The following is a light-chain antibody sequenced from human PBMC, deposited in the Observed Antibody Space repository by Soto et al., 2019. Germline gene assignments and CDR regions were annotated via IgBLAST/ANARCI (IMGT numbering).Light chain of an antibody. Sequence: DIQLTQSPSFLSASVGDRVTITCRASQGISSYLAWYQQKPGKAPKLLIYAASTLQSGVPSRFSGSGSGTEFTLTISSLQPEDFATYSCQQFNSNPLTFGGGTKVEIK. CDR3: QQFNSNPLT. CDR2: AAS. J-gene: IGKJ4*01. CDR1: QGISSY. V-gene: IGKV1-9*01.